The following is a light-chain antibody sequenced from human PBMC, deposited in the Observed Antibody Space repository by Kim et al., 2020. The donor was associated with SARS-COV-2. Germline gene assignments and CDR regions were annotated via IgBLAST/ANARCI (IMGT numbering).Light chain of an antibody. J-gene: IGLJ1*01. Sequence: VALGQTVRITCQGDSLRSYYASWYQQKPGQAPVLVIYGKNNRPSGIPDRFSGSSSGNTASLTITGAQAEDEADYYCNSRDSSGNHHYVFGTGTKVTV. V-gene: IGLV3-19*01. CDR3: NSRDSSGNHHYV. CDR2: GKN. CDR1: SLRSYY.